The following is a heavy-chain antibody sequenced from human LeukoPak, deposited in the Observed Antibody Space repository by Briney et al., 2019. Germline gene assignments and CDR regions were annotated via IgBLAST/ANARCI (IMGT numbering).Heavy chain of an antibody. D-gene: IGHD3-10*01. CDR1: GFTFSSYA. V-gene: IGHV3-23*01. Sequence: PGGSLRLSCAASGFTFSSYAMSWVRQAPGKGLEWVSAISGSGGSTYYADSVKGRFTISRDNSKNTLYLQMNSLRAEDTAVYYCAKDLGGSGSYWGGRYYFDYWGQGTLVTVSS. CDR3: AKDLGGSGSYWGGRYYFDY. J-gene: IGHJ4*02. CDR2: ISGSGGST.